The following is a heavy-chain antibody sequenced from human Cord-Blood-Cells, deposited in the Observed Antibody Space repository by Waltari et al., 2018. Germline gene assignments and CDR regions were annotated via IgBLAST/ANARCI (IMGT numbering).Heavy chain of an antibody. Sequence: EVQLVESGGGLVQPGGSLRLSCAASGFTFSSYEMNWVRQAPGKGLGGVSYISSSGSTIYYADSVKGRFTISRDNAKNSLYLQMNSLRAEDTAVYYCARDHRYGGYYWGQGTLVTVSS. CDR1: GFTFSSYE. D-gene: IGHD1-26*01. CDR3: ARDHRYGGYY. J-gene: IGHJ4*02. CDR2: ISSSGSTI. V-gene: IGHV3-48*03.